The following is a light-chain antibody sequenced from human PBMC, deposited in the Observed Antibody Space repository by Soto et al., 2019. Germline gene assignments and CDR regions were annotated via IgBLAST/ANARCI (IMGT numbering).Light chain of an antibody. CDR2: GAS. V-gene: IGKV3-20*01. CDR3: QQYGSSPPWT. Sequence: EIVLTQCPAPRSXSPGEXXXXXXXAIESVSSSYLAWYQQKPGHAPRLLIFGASSRATGTPDRFSGSGSGTDFTLTISRLEPEDFAVYYCQQYGSSPPWTFGQGTKVDIK. J-gene: IGKJ1*01. CDR1: ESVSSSY.